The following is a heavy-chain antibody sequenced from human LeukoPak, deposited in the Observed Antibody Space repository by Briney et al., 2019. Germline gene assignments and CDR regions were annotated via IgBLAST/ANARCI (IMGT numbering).Heavy chain of an antibody. V-gene: IGHV1-46*01. CDR1: GYSFTSNY. J-gene: IGHJ4*02. CDR3: ARDGDYYDSSGYYSSYFDY. D-gene: IGHD3-22*01. Sequence: ASVKVSCKASGYSFTSNYIHWVRQAPGQGLEWMGMIYPRDGSTSYAQKFQGRVTVTRDTSTSTVHMGLSGLRSEDTAVYYCARDGDYYDSSGYYSSYFDYWGQGTLVTVSS. CDR2: IYPRDGST.